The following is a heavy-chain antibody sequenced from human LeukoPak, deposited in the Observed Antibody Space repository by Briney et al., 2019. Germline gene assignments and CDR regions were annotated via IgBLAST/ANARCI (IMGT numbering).Heavy chain of an antibody. CDR1: GFTFSSYS. V-gene: IGHV3-21*01. Sequence: GGSLRLSCAASGFTFSSYSMNWVRLAPGKGLEWVSSISSSSSYIYYADSVKGRFTISRDNAKNSLYLQMNSLRAEDTAVYYCARESFYSSSWDDAFDIWGQGTMVTVSS. CDR2: ISSSSSYI. D-gene: IGHD6-13*01. CDR3: ARESFYSSSWDDAFDI. J-gene: IGHJ3*02.